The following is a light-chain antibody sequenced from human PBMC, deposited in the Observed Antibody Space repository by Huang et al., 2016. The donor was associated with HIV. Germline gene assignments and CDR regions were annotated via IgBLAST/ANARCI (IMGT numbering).Light chain of an antibody. CDR3: QQRKNWPIT. V-gene: IGKV3-11*01. Sequence: EIVLTQSPVTLSLSPGERATLSCRASQSIGNYVVWYQQKPGLAPRLLIYDAFNRATGIPARFSGSGSVTDFTLTITSLQPEDVAVYYCQQRKNWPITFGQGTRLQI. CDR2: DAF. CDR1: QSIGNY. J-gene: IGKJ5*01.